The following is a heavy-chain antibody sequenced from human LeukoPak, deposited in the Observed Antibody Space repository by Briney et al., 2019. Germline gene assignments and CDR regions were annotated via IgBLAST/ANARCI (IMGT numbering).Heavy chain of an antibody. V-gene: IGHV3-7*01. J-gene: IGHJ3*02. CDR3: AREGITSSGDDAFDI. Sequence: PGGSLRLSCAASGFTFSRHYMTWVRQASGKGLEWVANIKQDGRDKYFVDSVRGRFTISRDNAKNSLYLQMNSLRAEDTAVYYCAREGITSSGDDAFDIWGQGTMVTVSS. CDR2: IKQDGRDK. D-gene: IGHD6-13*01. CDR1: GFTFSRHY.